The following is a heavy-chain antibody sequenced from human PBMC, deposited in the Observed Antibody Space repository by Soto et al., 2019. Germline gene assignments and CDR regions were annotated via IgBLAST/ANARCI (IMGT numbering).Heavy chain of an antibody. J-gene: IGHJ6*02. Sequence: PGESLKISCKGSGYSFTSYWIGWVRQMPGKGLEWMGTIYPGDSDTRYSPSFQGQVTISADKSISTAYLQWSSLKASDTAMYYCAKSLAAAGPYYYYGMDVWGQGTTVTVSS. CDR1: GYSFTSYW. CDR2: IYPGDSDT. D-gene: IGHD6-13*01. CDR3: AKSLAAAGPYYYYGMDV. V-gene: IGHV5-51*01.